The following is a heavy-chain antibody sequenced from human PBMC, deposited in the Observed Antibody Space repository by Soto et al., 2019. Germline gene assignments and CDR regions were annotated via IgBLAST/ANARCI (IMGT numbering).Heavy chain of an antibody. D-gene: IGHD3-10*01. J-gene: IGHJ6*02. Sequence: PGGSLRLSCAASGFTFRSYGMHWVRQAPDKGLEWVAVISYDGSNRYYADSVKGRFTISRDNSRNTLYLQMSSLSAEDTAFYYCAKDVTALVRGILPYYYYGMDVWGQGTTVTVS. V-gene: IGHV3-30*18. CDR2: ISYDGSNR. CDR1: GFTFRSYG. CDR3: AKDVTALVRGILPYYYYGMDV.